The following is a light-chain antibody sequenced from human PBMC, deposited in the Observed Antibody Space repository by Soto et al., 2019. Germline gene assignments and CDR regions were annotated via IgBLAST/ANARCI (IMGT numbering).Light chain of an antibody. CDR1: SGHSSYA. CDR2: LNSDGSH. V-gene: IGLV4-69*01. Sequence: QPVLTQSPSASASLGASVKLTCTLSSGHSSYAIAWHQQQPEKGPRYLMKLNSDGSHSKGDGIPDRFSGSSSGAERYLTISILPSEDEDDYYCQTWGTGIHYVFGTGTKVTVL. CDR3: QTWGTGIHYV. J-gene: IGLJ1*01.